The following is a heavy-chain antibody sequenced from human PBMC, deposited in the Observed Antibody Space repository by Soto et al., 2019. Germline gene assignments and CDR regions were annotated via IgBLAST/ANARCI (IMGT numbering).Heavy chain of an antibody. CDR3: ARGGRLLWFGEFISWFDP. CDR2: IYHSGST. D-gene: IGHD3-10*01. V-gene: IGHV4-30-2*01. J-gene: IGHJ5*02. CDR1: GGSISSGGYS. Sequence: SETLSLTCAVSGGSISSGGYSWSWIRQPPGKGLEWIGYIYHSGSTYYNPSLKSRVTISVDRSKNQFSLKLSSVTAADTAVYYCARGGRLLWFGEFISWFDPWGQGTLVTVSS.